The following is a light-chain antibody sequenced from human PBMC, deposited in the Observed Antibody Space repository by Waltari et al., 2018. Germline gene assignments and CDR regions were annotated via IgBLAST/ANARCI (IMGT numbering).Light chain of an antibody. CDR3: QVWDNYSDHWV. CDR1: NIGTRS. V-gene: IGLV3-21*04. CDR2: YDN. J-gene: IGLJ3*02. Sequence: SYVLTQPPSLSVAPGKTARLTCGGTNIGTRSVPGCQQKAGQAPVVVISYDNDRPSGIPERFSASNSGNMATLTISRVEAGDEADYYCQVWDNYSDHWVFGGGTKLTVL.